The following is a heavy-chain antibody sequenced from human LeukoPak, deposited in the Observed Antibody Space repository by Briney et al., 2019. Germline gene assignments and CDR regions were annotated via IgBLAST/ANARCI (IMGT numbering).Heavy chain of an antibody. CDR2: ISYDGSNK. CDR1: GFTFSSYA. V-gene: IGHV3-30-3*01. D-gene: IGHD3-10*01. Sequence: GGSLRLSCAASGFTFSSYAMHWVRQAPGKGLEWVAVISYDGSNKYYADSVKGRFTISRDNSKNTLYLQMNSLRAEDTAVYYCARDPYYYGSASYGSYFDYWGQGTLVTVSS. CDR3: ARDPYYYGSASYGSYFDY. J-gene: IGHJ4*02.